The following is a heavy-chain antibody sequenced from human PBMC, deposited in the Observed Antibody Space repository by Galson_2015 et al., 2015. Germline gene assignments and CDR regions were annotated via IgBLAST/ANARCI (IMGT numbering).Heavy chain of an antibody. D-gene: IGHD1-26*01. CDR3: AREGGSYYGFGFDY. CDR2: IIPIFGTA. CDR1: GGTFSSYA. Sequence: SVKVSCKASGGTFSSYAISWVRQAPGQGLEWMGGIIPIFGTANYAQKFQGRVTITADESTSTAYMELSSLRSEDTAVYYCAREGGSYYGFGFDYWGQGTLVTVSS. V-gene: IGHV1-69*13. J-gene: IGHJ4*02.